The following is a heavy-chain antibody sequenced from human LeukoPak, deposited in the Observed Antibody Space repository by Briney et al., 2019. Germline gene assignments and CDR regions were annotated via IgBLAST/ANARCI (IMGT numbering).Heavy chain of an antibody. CDR1: GYTFTGYY. CDR2: INPNSGGT. J-gene: IGHJ2*01. Sequence: ASVNVSCKASGYTFTGYYMHWVRQAPGQGLEWMGRINPNSGGTNYAQKFQGRVTMTRDTSISTAYMELSRLRSDDTAVYYCASSTGPYWYFDLWGRGTLVTVSS. V-gene: IGHV1-2*06. D-gene: IGHD3-10*01. CDR3: ASSTGPYWYFDL.